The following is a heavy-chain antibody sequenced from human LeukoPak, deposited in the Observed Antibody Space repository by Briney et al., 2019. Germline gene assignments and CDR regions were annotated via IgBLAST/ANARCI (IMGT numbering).Heavy chain of an antibody. D-gene: IGHD6-19*01. CDR2: IYPGDSDT. CDR3: AGSGDSSGWFTRGAFDI. V-gene: IGHV5-51*01. J-gene: IGHJ3*02. CDR1: GYSFTSYW. Sequence: GESLKISCKGSGYSFTSYWIGWVRQMPGKGLEWMGIIYPGDSDTRYSPSFQGQVTISADKSISTAYLQWSSLKASDTAMYYCAGSGDSSGWFTRGAFDIWGQGTMVTVSS.